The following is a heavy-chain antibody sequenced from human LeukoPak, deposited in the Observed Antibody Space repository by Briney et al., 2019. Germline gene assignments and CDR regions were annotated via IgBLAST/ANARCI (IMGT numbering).Heavy chain of an antibody. CDR3: ARATVFGVVSYYFDY. J-gene: IGHJ4*02. CDR1: GGSISSYY. V-gene: IGHV4-59*01. CDR2: IYYSGST. Sequence: SETLSLTCTVSGGSISSYYWSWIRQPPGKGLEWIGYIYYSGSTNYNPSLKSRVTISVDTSKNQFSLKLSSVTAADTAIYFCARATVFGVVSYYFDYWGQGTLVTVSS. D-gene: IGHD3-3*01.